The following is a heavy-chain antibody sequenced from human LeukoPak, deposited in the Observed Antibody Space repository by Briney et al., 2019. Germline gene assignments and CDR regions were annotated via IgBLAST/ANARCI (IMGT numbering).Heavy chain of an antibody. D-gene: IGHD4-17*01. CDR1: GFSVSSKY. CDR2: ISGSGGFT. V-gene: IGHV3-23*01. Sequence: GGSLRLSCAASGFSVSSKYMSWVRQAPGKGLEWVSVISGSGGFTYHADSVKARFTISRDNSKNTLYLQMNTVRAEDTAVYYCAKGQTTVRGYFDYWGQGTLVTVSS. CDR3: AKGQTTVRGYFDY. J-gene: IGHJ4*02.